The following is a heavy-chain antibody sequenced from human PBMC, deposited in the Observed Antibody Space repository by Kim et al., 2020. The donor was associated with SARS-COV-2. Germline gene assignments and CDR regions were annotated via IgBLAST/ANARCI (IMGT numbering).Heavy chain of an antibody. CDR3: ARKGGAAGHDFDY. CDR1: GFTFSSYG. Sequence: GGSLRLSCAASGFTFSSYGMHWVRQAPGKGLEWVAVISYDGSNKYYADSVKGRFTISRDNSKNTLYLQMNSLRAEDTAVYYCARKGGAAGHDFDYWGQGT. D-gene: IGHD6-13*01. CDR2: ISYDGSNK. V-gene: IGHV3-30*03. J-gene: IGHJ4*02.